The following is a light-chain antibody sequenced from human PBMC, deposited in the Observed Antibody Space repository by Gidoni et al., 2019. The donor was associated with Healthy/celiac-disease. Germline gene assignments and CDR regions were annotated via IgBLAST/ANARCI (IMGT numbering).Light chain of an antibody. V-gene: IGKV4-1*01. CDR1: QSGLYRSNNKNY. Sequence: GSLGERATINCKSSQSGLYRSNNKNYLAWYQQKPGQPPKLLIYGASTRESGVPDRFSGSGSGTDFTLTISSLQAEDVAVYYCQQYYSTPITFGQGTRLEIK. CDR2: GAS. J-gene: IGKJ5*01. CDR3: QQYYSTPIT.